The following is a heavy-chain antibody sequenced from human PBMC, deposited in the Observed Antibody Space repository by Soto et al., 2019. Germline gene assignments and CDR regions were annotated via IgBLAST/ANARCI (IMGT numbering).Heavy chain of an antibody. J-gene: IGHJ3*02. CDR1: GGSISSGGYY. Sequence: QVQLQESGPGLVKPSQTLSLTCTVSGGSISSGGYYWSWIRQHPGKGLEWIGYIYYSGSTYYNPSLKSLVTVSVDTSKNQFSLKLSSVTAADTAVYYCARTMWWAPEGMDAFDIWGQGTMVTVSS. CDR2: IYYSGST. CDR3: ARTMWWAPEGMDAFDI. V-gene: IGHV4-31*01. D-gene: IGHD2-21*01.